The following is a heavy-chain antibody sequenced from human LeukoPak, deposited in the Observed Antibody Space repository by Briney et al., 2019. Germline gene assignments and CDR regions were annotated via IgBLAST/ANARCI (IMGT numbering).Heavy chain of an antibody. CDR2: IHPNGVNT. CDR3: AKALYDSPLTGDP. J-gene: IGHJ5*02. Sequence: GGSLRLSCEASGFTFSHIGMAWVRQAPGKGLEWVSSIHPNGVNTHYADSVRGRFTISRDNSKNTLFLKMNSLRVEDTATYYCAKALYDSPLTGDPWGQGTLVTVSS. V-gene: IGHV3-23*01. CDR1: GFTFSHIG. D-gene: IGHD3-22*01.